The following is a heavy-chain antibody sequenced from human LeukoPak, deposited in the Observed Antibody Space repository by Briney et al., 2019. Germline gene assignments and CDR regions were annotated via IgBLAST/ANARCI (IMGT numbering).Heavy chain of an antibody. CDR3: ARTIAEIGWFDP. V-gene: IGHV4-31*02. D-gene: IGHD6-13*01. CDR2: IYYSGST. J-gene: IGHJ5*02. Sequence: SWVRQHPGKGLEWIGYIYYSGSTYYNPSLKSRVTISVDTSKNQFSLKLSSVTAADTAVYYCARTIAEIGWFDPWGQGTLATVSS.